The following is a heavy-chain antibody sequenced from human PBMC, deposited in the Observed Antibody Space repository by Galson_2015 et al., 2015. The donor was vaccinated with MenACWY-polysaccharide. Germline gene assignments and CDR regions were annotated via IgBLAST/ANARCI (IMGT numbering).Heavy chain of an antibody. V-gene: IGHV3-11*01. J-gene: IGHJ6*02. D-gene: IGHD6-6*01. Sequence: SLRLSCAASGFTFTDSYMTWIRQAPGKGLEWVSHISHSGNTVYVADSVMGRLALSRDNDKNSLYLEMNSLRVEDTAVYFCARYPKTVTARPLYGLDVWGQGTTVIVSS. CDR1: GFTFTDSY. CDR3: ARYPKTVTARPLYGLDV. CDR2: ISHSGNTV.